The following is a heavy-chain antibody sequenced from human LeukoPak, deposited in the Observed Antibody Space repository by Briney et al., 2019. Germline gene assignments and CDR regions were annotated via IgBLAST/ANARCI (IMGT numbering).Heavy chain of an antibody. Sequence: SETLSLTCTVSGGSITISSYYWSWIRQPPGKGLEWIGYIYYGGSTNYNPSLKSRVTISVDTSKNQFSLKLYSVTAADTAVYYCARGSYYGSGSYTPLNYWGQGTLITVSS. CDR1: GGSITISSYY. J-gene: IGHJ4*02. CDR2: IYYGGST. CDR3: ARGSYYGSGSYTPLNY. D-gene: IGHD3-10*01. V-gene: IGHV4-61*01.